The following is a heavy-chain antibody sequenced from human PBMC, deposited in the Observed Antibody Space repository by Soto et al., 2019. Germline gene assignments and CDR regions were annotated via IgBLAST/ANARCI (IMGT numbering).Heavy chain of an antibody. D-gene: IGHD6-25*01. CDR1: GDSMRGYHFY. Sequence: SETLSLTCSVSGDSMRGYHFYWGWIRQAPGKGLEWIGSAYFSGGNTYYNPSLKSRVSISVDTSKNEFSLRLTSLTAADTAVYFCAYGSSSAWIDYWGQGSLVTVSS. J-gene: IGHJ4*02. V-gene: IGHV4-39*01. CDR2: AYFSGGNT. CDR3: AYGSSSAWIDY.